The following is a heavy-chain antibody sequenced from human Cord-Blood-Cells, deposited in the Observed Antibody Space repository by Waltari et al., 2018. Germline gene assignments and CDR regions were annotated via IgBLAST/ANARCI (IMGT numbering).Heavy chain of an antibody. D-gene: IGHD1-26*01. CDR2: INPNSGGT. V-gene: IGHV1-2*04. CDR3: ARGSRGSGSYYAGAWFDT. J-gene: IGHJ5*02. CDR1: GYTFPGYY. Sequence: QVQLVQSGAEVKKPGASVKVSCKASGYTFPGYYMHWVRQAPGQGLEWMGWINPNSGGTNYAQKFQGWVTMTRDTSISTAYMELSRLRSDDTAVYYCARGSRGSGSYYAGAWFDTWGQGTLVTVSS.